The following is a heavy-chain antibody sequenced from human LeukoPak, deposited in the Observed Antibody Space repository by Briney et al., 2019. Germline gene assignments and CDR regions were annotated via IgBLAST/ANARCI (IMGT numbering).Heavy chain of an antibody. CDR3: ATHVRGGNGFDP. V-gene: IGHV4-39*01. CDR2: ISHSGTI. Sequence: SETLSLTCIVSGGSISSSNSYWDWIRQPPGRGLEWIGDISHSGTINYNPSLRTRVTISADTSKNQFSPKLNSVTAADTAVYYCATHVRGGNGFDPWGQGTLVTVSS. D-gene: IGHD4-23*01. CDR1: GGSISSSNSY. J-gene: IGHJ5*02.